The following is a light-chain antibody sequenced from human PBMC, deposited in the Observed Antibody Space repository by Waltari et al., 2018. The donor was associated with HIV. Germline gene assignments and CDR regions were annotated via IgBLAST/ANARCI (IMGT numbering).Light chain of an antibody. V-gene: IGKV1-39*01. CDR3: QQSYSVPRI. CDR2: DSF. CDR1: ESIGPN. J-gene: IGKJ1*01. Sequence: DIEMTQSPASLSASVGDRVNISCRASESIGPNVNWYQQKPGKAPILLIYDSFTLQTGVPSRFTGSGFGAEFTLTITSLQPEDFATYFCQQSYSVPRIFGLGTKVE.